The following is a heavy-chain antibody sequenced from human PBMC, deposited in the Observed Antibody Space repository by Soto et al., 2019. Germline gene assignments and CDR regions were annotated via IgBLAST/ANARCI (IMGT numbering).Heavy chain of an antibody. D-gene: IGHD6-13*01. CDR2: IFYSGHL. CDR1: GASFGTYY. Sequence: PSETLSLTCAVSGASFGTYYWSWIRQPPGKGLEWIGYIFYSGHLKYNPSLKSRVTISVDTSKNQFSLKLSSVTAADTAVYYCARGIAAASHAEYFQHWGQGTLVTVSS. J-gene: IGHJ1*01. V-gene: IGHV4-59*12. CDR3: ARGIAAASHAEYFQH.